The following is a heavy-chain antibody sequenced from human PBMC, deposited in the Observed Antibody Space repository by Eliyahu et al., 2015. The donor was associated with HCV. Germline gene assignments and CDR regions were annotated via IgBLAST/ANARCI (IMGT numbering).Heavy chain of an antibody. CDR2: ISGSGGNT. V-gene: IGHV3-23*01. J-gene: IGHJ5*02. D-gene: IGHD1-1*01. Sequence: EVQLLESGGGLVQPGGSLRLSCAAXGFTFGNYAMSWVRQAPGKGLEWVSTISGSGGNTFSADSVKGRFIISRDNSKNTLYLQINSLRADDTAVYYCAKDLVGVYNSPWFDPWGQGTLVSVSS. CDR3: AKDLVGVYNSPWFDP. CDR1: GFTFGNYA.